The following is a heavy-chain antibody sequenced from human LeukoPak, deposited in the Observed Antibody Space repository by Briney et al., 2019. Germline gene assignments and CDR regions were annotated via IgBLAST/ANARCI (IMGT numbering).Heavy chain of an antibody. CDR3: ARVRAAVRPSYYYGMDV. V-gene: IGHV1-18*01. CDR2: ISAYNGNT. Sequence: ASVKVSCKASGYTFTSYGISWVRQAPGQGLEWMGWISAYNGNTNYAQKLQGRVTMTTDTSTSTAYMELRSLRSDDTAVYYCARVRAAVRPSYYYGMDVWGQGTTVTVSS. CDR1: GYTFTSYG. J-gene: IGHJ6*02. D-gene: IGHD2-15*01.